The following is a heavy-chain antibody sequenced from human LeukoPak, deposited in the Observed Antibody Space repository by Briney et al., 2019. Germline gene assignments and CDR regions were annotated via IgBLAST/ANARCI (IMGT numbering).Heavy chain of an antibody. CDR3: AKDCSSTWYCLDY. CDR2: ISYDGSDK. V-gene: IGHV3-30*18. Sequence: GGSLRLSCAASGFTFSSYGMHWVRQAPGKGLEWVAVISYDGSDKNYADSVKGRFTISRDNSKNTLYLQMNSLRDEDTAVYYCAKDCSSTWYCLDYWGQGTLVTVSS. J-gene: IGHJ4*02. D-gene: IGHD6-13*01. CDR1: GFTFSSYG.